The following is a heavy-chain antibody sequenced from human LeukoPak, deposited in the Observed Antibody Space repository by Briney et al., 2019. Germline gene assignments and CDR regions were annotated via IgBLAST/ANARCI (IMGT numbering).Heavy chain of an antibody. CDR3: TKASGSSRPYYFDY. D-gene: IGHD6-6*01. Sequence: PGGSLRLSCAASGFTFSSYWMHWVRQAPGKGLVWVSRINSDGSSTFYADSVKGRFIISRDNSKSTLYLQMNSLRAEDTAIYYCTKASGSSRPYYFDYWGQGTLVTVSS. CDR2: INSDGSST. J-gene: IGHJ4*02. V-gene: IGHV3-74*01. CDR1: GFTFSSYW.